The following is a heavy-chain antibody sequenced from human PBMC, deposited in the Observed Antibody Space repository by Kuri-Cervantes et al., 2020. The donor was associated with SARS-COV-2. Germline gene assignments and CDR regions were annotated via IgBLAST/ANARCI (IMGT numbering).Heavy chain of an antibody. V-gene: IGHV3-30*03. CDR2: ISYDGSNN. CDR3: ARVRGCDRHPRLDRARFDY. CDR1: GFTFSSYG. Sequence: GESLRLSCAASGFTFSSYGMHWVRQAPGKGLEWVAVISYDGSNNYYAAPVKGRFTISRDNSKNTLYLQMNSLRAEDTAVYYCARVRGCDRHPRLDRARFDYWGQGTLVTVSS. D-gene: IGHD2-21*01. J-gene: IGHJ4*02.